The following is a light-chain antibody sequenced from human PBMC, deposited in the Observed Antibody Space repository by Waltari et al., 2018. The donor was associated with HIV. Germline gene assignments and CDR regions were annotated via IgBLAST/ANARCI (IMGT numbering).Light chain of an antibody. V-gene: IGLV2-8*01. Sequence: QSALTQSPSASGSPGQSVNISSSGPNSYISDYNYVSWYQQHSDRPPKLIIFEVTKRPSGVPDRFSGSKSGNTASLFVSGLQPEDEATYFCSSFAGTHKLFGGGTKLTVL. CDR3: SSFAGTHKL. J-gene: IGLJ2*01. CDR2: EVT. CDR1: NSYISDYNY.